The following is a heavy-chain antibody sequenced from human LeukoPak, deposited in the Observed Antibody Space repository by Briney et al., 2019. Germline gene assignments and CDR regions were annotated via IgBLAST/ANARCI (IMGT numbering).Heavy chain of an antibody. CDR1: GGSFSGYY. J-gene: IGHJ4*02. D-gene: IGHD3-10*01. V-gene: IGHV4-34*01. Sequence: PSETLSLTCAVYGGSFSGYYWSWIRQPPGKGLEWIGEINHSGSTNYNPSLKSRVTISVDTSKNQFSLKLSSVTAADTAVYYCAREGRAYYYGSGSYGPFDYWGQGTLVTVSS. CDR3: AREGRAYYYGSGSYGPFDY. CDR2: INHSGST.